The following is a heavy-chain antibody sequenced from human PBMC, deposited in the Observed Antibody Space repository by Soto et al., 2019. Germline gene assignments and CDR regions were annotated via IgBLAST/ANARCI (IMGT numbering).Heavy chain of an antibody. CDR3: ARDLVTGWPLAGRYGMDV. Sequence: SDTLSLTCTVSGGSISSGDYYWRWIRQPPGKGLEWIGYIYYSGSTYYNPSLKSRVTISVDTSKNQFSLKLSSVTAADTAVYYCARDLVTGWPLAGRYGMDVWGQGTTVTVSS. CDR2: IYYSGST. V-gene: IGHV4-30-4*02. J-gene: IGHJ6*02. D-gene: IGHD3-9*01. CDR1: GGSISSGDYY.